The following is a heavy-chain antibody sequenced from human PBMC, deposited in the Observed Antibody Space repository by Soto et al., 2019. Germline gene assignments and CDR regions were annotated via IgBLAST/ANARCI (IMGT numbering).Heavy chain of an antibody. V-gene: IGHV3-9*01. Sequence: EVQLVESGVGLVRPGRSLRLSCTASGFTFDDYAMHWVRQAPGRGLEWVSGITWNSGNIAYADSVKGRFTIARDDDNNSLYLQMNSLRPEYTALYYCVKDSYADFHRVLSTAEYLFDYWGHGTLVNVSS. D-gene: IGHD2-2*01. CDR1: GFTFDDYA. CDR3: VKDSYADFHRVLSTAEYLFDY. CDR2: ITWNSGNI. J-gene: IGHJ4*01.